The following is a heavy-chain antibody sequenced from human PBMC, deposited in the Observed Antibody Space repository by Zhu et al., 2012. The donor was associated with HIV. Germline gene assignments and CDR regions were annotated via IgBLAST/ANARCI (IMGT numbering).Heavy chain of an antibody. Sequence: EVQLLESGGGLVQPGGSLRLSCAASGFTFSSYAMSWVRQAPGKGLEWVSAISGSGGSTYYADSVKGRSPSPETIPRTHCNLQMNSLRAEDTAVYYCAKQQLARTMYFDYWGLGNPGHRLL. CDR2: ISGSGGST. CDR1: GFTFSSYA. CDR3: AKQQLARTMYFDY. D-gene: IGHD6-13*01. J-gene: IGHJ4*02. V-gene: IGHV3-23*01.